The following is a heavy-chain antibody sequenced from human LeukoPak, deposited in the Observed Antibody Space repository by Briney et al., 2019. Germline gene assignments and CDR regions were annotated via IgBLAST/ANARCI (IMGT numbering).Heavy chain of an antibody. CDR2: IYSGGST. CDR3: ARDQDSSGYID. D-gene: IGHD3-22*01. V-gene: IGHV3-66*02. CDR1: GFTVSSNY. J-gene: IGHJ4*02. Sequence: GGSLRLSCAASGFTVSSNYMSWVRQAPGKGLEWVSVIYSGGSTYYADSVKGRFTISRDNSKNTLYHQMNSLRAEDTAVYYCARDQDSSGYIDWGQGTLVTVSS.